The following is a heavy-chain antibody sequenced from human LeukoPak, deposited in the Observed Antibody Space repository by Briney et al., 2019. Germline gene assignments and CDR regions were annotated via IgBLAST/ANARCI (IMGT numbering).Heavy chain of an antibody. CDR3: ARYTESYPHDAFDI. V-gene: IGHV4-61*09. D-gene: IGHD1-26*01. J-gene: IGHJ3*02. CDR1: GGSISSSSYY. Sequence: SETLSLTCTVSGGSISSSSYYWGWIRQPAGKGLESIGHISTSGSTNYNPSLRSRVTMSVDTSKNQFSLKLSSVTAADTAVYYCARYTESYPHDAFDIWGRGTMVTVSS. CDR2: ISTSGST.